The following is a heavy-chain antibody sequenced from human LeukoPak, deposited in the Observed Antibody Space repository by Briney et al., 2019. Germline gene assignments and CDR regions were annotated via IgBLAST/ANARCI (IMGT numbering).Heavy chain of an antibody. J-gene: IGHJ3*01. CDR1: GYTFTGYY. D-gene: IGHD4-17*01. Sequence: GASVKVSCKASGYTFTGYYIHWVRQAPGQGLEWMGWINPNSGGTNYAQKLQGRVTMTTDTSTSTAYMELRSLRSDDTAVYYCARGTYGDYGLRAFDVWGQGTMVTVSS. CDR3: ARGTYGDYGLRAFDV. CDR2: INPNSGGT. V-gene: IGHV1-2*02.